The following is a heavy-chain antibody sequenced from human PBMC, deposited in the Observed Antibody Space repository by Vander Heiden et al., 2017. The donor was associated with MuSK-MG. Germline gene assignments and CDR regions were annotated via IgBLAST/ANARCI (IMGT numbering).Heavy chain of an antibody. V-gene: IGHV1-69*06. D-gene: IGHD5-18*01. Sequence: QVQLVQSGAEVKKPGSSVKVSCKASGGTFSSYALSWVPQAPGQGLEWIGGIIPIFGTANYAQKFQGRVTITADKSTSTAYMELSSLRSEDTAVYYGARDGIGYSYGYRACDIWGQGTRVTVSS. J-gene: IGHJ3*02. CDR3: ARDGIGYSYGYRACDI. CDR2: IIPIFGTA. CDR1: GGTFSSYA.